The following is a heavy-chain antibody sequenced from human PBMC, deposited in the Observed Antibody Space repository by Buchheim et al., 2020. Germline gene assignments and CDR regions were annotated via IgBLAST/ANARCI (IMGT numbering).Heavy chain of an antibody. CDR2: ISASGDGT. D-gene: IGHD3-22*01. V-gene: IGHV3-23*01. CDR3: AKGDATSGYCASDY. CDR1: GFSFGSYA. J-gene: IGHJ4*02. Sequence: EVQLLESGGGLVQPGGSLRLSCAASGFSFGSYAMRWVRQAPGKGLAWVSDISASGDGTAYADSVKGRFTISRDNSNNMLYLQMNSLRAEDTDVYYCAKGDATSGYCASDYWGQGTL.